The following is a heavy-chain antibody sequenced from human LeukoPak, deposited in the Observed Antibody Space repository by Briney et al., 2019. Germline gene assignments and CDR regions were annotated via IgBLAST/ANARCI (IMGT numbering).Heavy chain of an antibody. V-gene: IGHV3-23*01. CDR1: GFTFSSYA. CDR3: AKGWELLGEIDY. Sequence: GGSLRLSCASSGFTFSSYAMSWVRQAPGKGLEWVSAISGSGGSTYYADSVKGRFTISRDNSKNTLYLQMNSLRAEDTAVYYCAKGWELLGEIDYWGQGTLVTVSS. CDR2: ISGSGGST. J-gene: IGHJ4*02. D-gene: IGHD1-26*01.